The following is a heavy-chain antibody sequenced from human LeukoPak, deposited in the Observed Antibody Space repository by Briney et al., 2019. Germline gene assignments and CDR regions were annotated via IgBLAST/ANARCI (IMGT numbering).Heavy chain of an antibody. Sequence: GGSLRLSCAASGFTFSSYWMSWVRQAPGKGLEWVAFIRYDGSNKYYADSVKGRFTISRDNSKNTLYLQMNSLRAVDTAVYYCAKIPIRVVVPAATWDDYWGQGTLVTVSS. D-gene: IGHD2-2*01. CDR3: AKIPIRVVVPAATWDDY. CDR2: IRYDGSNK. CDR1: GFTFSSYW. V-gene: IGHV3-30*02. J-gene: IGHJ4*02.